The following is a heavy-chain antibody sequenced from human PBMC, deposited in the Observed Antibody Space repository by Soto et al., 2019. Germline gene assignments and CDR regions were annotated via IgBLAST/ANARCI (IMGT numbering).Heavy chain of an antibody. V-gene: IGHV3-48*01. D-gene: IGHD2-8*01. CDR3: ARDLNPRQKMLYALLGY. J-gene: IGHJ4*02. CDR1: GFTFSSYS. Sequence: EVQLVESGGGLVQPGGSLRLSCAASGFTFSSYSMNWVRQAPGKGLEWVSYISGSSSMIYYADSVKGRFTISRDNAKNSLYLQMNSLRAEDTAVYYCARDLNPRQKMLYALLGYWGQGTLVTVSS. CDR2: ISGSSSMI.